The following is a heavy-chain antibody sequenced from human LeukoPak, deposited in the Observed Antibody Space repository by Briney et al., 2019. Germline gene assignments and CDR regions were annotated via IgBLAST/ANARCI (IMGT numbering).Heavy chain of an antibody. CDR1: GYSENFYG. CDR2: ISAQHGQT. D-gene: IGHD2-8*01. J-gene: IGHJ4*02. V-gene: IGHV1-18*01. CDR3: AGSLGYCTSNVCYLKY. Sequence: ASVTVSCKPSGYSENFYGITWVRQVAGQRLEWMGWISAQHGQTEYAPNSQDRVTMTIDTYTKTAYMELRSLRSDDTAVYYCAGSLGYCTSNVCYLKYWGQGTLVTVSS.